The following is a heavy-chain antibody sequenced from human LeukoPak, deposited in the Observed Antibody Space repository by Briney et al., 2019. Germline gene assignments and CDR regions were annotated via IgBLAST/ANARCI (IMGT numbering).Heavy chain of an antibody. CDR2: IYHSGST. V-gene: IGHV4-38-2*01. D-gene: IGHD5-18*01. J-gene: IGHJ6*03. Sequence: SETLSLTCAVSGDSISSGYYWGWIRQPPGKGLEWIGSIYHSGSTYYNPSLKSRVTISVDTSKNQFSLKLSSVTAADTAVYYCARTAGYSYGYYYYYYYMDVWGKGTTVTVSS. CDR3: ARTAGYSYGYYYYYYYMDV. CDR1: GDSISSGYY.